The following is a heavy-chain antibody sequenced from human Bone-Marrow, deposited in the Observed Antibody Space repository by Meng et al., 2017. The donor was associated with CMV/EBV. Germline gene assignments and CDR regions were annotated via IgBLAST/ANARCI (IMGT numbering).Heavy chain of an antibody. CDR2: IDINGENR. CDR3: ARTRGKYQTIVGPSYDY. CDR1: EFIFNNYG. D-gene: IGHD1-26*01. J-gene: IGHJ4*02. V-gene: IGHV3-33*01. Sequence: GGSLRLSCAASEFIFNNYGIHWLRQAPGKGLEWLSFIDINGENRYNVDIVKGRFIVSKDKSKNTVFLQMNSLRVEDTAVYYCARTRGKYQTIVGPSYDYWGQGTLVTVSS.